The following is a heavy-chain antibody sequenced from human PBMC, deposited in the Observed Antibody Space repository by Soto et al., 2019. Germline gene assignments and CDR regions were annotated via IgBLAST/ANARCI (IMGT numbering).Heavy chain of an antibody. CDR1: GFTFSSYA. J-gene: IGHJ6*02. CDR3: ARDRSGYDSTMDV. V-gene: IGHV3-30-3*01. D-gene: IGHD5-12*01. CDR2: ISYDGSNK. Sequence: GGSLRLSCAASGFTFSSYAMHWVRQATGKGLEWVAVISYDGSNKYYADSVKGRFTISRDNSKNTLYLQMNSLRAEDTAVYYCARDRSGYDSTMDVWGQGTTVTVSS.